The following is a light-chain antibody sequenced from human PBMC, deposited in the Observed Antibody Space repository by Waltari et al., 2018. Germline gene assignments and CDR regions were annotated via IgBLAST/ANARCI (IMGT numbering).Light chain of an antibody. V-gene: IGLV2-11*01. CDR2: DVI. J-gene: IGLJ3*02. CDR3: CSYAGSYSWV. CDR1: SSDVGGYDF. Sequence: QSALTQPRSVSGSPGQSVTISCTGTSSDVGGYDFVSWYQQYPDKAPKLMIYDVIKWPSGVADRFSGSKSGNTASLTISGLQADDESDYYCCSYAGSYSWVFGGGTKLTVL.